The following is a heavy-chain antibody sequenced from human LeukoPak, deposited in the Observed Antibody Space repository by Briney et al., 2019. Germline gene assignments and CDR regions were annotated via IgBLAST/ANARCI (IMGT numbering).Heavy chain of an antibody. V-gene: IGHV3-23*01. CDR3: AKDRYYYDSSACLGY. J-gene: IGHJ4*02. CDR1: GFTFSSYA. Sequence: GGSLRLSCAASGFTFSSYAMSWVRQAPGKGLEWVSAISGSGGSTYYADSVKGRLTIPRDNSKNTLYLQMNSLRAEDTAVYYCAKDRYYYDSSACLGYWGQGTLVTVSS. D-gene: IGHD3-22*01. CDR2: ISGSGGST.